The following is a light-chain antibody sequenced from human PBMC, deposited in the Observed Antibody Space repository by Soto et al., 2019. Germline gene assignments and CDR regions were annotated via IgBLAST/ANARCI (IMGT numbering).Light chain of an antibody. CDR2: GNS. CDR1: SSNIGAGYD. J-gene: IGLJ3*02. Sequence: QSVLTQPPSVSGAPGQRVTISCTGSSSNIGAGYDVHWYQQLPGTAPKHLLYGNSNRPSGVPDRFSGSNSGTAATLAITGLQAEDEADYYCQSYDSSLSGWVFGGGTKLTVL. CDR3: QSYDSSLSGWV. V-gene: IGLV1-40*01.